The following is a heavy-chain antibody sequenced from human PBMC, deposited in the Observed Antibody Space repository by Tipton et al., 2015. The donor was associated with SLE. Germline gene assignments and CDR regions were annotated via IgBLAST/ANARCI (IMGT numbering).Heavy chain of an antibody. V-gene: IGHV4-34*01. J-gene: IGHJ4*02. CDR1: GGSFSGYY. D-gene: IGHD6-13*01. CDR3: AEASAGRNFDY. CDR2: INHSGST. Sequence: LRLSCAVYGGSFSGYYWSWIRQPPGKGLEWIGEINHSGSTNYNPSLKSRVTISVDTSKNQFSLKLTSVTAADTAVYYCAEASAGRNFDYWGQGTLVTVSS.